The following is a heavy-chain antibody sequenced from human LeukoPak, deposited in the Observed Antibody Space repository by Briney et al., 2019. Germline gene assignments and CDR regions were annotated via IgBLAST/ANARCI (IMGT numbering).Heavy chain of an antibody. CDR3: AKLMEGVIYYYYGMDV. CDR2: ISSSGSTI. Sequence: GGSLRLSCAASGFTFSDYYMSWIRQAPGKGLEWVSYISSSGSTIYYADSVKGRFTISGDNAKNSLYLQMNSLRGEDTAVYYCAKLMEGVIYYYYGMDVWGQGSTVTVSS. D-gene: IGHD3-10*01. V-gene: IGHV3-11*01. CDR1: GFTFSDYY. J-gene: IGHJ6*02.